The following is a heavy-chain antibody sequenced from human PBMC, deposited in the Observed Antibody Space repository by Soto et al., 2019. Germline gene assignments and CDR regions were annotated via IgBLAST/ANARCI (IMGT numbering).Heavy chain of an antibody. CDR1: GYTFTSYY. V-gene: IGHV1-46*01. CDR2: INPSGGST. CDR3: ASLFRDYGGYDSADDY. Sequence: ASVKVSCKASGYTFTSYYMHWVRQAPGQGLEWMGIINPSGGSTSYAQKLQGRVTMTTDTSTSTAYMELSSLRSEDTAVYYCASLFRDYGGYDSADDYWGQGTLVTVSS. D-gene: IGHD5-12*01. J-gene: IGHJ4*02.